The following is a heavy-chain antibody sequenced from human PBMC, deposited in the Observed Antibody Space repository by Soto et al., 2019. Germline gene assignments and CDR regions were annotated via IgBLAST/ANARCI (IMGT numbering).Heavy chain of an antibody. CDR2: INPSGGST. Sequence: ASVKVSCKASGYTFTSYYMHWVRQAPGQGLEWMGIINPSGGSTSYAQKFQGRVTMTRDTSTSTVYMELSSLRSEDTAVYYCARERSPVDTANWFDPWGQGTLVTVSS. V-gene: IGHV1-46*01. CDR1: GYTFTSYY. J-gene: IGHJ5*02. CDR3: ARERSPVDTANWFDP. D-gene: IGHD5-18*01.